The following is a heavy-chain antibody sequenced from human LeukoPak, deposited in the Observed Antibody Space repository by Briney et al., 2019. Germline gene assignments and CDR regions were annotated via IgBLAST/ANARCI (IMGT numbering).Heavy chain of an antibody. Sequence: GGSLRLSCAASGFTFNTYCMSWVRQAPGKGLEWVANINQDGSEKYVASVKGRFTISRDNAKNSLYLQMNSLRAEDTAVYYCARDRYCTAGRCYSDYWGQGTLVTVSS. V-gene: IGHV3-7*05. J-gene: IGHJ4*02. D-gene: IGHD2-8*02. CDR3: ARDRYCTAGRCYSDY. CDR2: INQDGSEK. CDR1: GFTFNTYC.